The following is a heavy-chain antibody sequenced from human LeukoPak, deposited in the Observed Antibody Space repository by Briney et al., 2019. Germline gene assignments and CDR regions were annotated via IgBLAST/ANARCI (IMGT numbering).Heavy chain of an antibody. CDR3: AREVYYYGSGSYYNPYYYGMDV. D-gene: IGHD3-10*01. CDR2: INAGNGNT. J-gene: IGHJ6*02. V-gene: IGHV1-3*01. CDR1: GYTFTSYA. Sequence: ASVKVSCKASGYTFTSYAMHWVRQAPGQRLEWMGWINAGNGNTKYSQKFQGRVTIIRDTSASTAYMELSSLRSEDTAVYYCAREVYYYGSGSYYNPYYYGMDVWGQGTTVTVSS.